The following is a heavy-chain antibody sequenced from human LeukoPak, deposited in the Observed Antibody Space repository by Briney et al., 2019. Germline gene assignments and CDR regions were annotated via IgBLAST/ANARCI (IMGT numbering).Heavy chain of an antibody. V-gene: IGHV3-21*04. J-gene: IGHJ6*03. CDR3: ARAPGVRYYYYMDV. D-gene: IGHD2-8*01. CDR1: GFTFSNYS. CDR2: ISSRSTYI. Sequence: GGSLRLSCAASGFTFSNYSMNWVRQAPGKGLDWVSSISSRSTYIYHADSVKGRFTISRDNVKNSLYLQMNSLRAEDTALYYCARAPGVRYYYYMDVWGKGTTVTVSS.